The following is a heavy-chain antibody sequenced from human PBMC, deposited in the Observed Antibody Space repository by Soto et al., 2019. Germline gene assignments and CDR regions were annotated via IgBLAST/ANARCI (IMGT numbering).Heavy chain of an antibody. CDR2: ISSSSSYI. V-gene: IGHV3-21*01. D-gene: IGHD6-19*01. Sequence: PGGSLRLSCAASGFTFSSYSMNWVRQAPGKGLEWVSSISSSSSYIYYADSVKGRFTISRDNAKNSLYLQMNSLRAEDTAVYYCARGSGYSSGWEDSDYWGQGTLVTVS. CDR3: ARGSGYSSGWEDSDY. J-gene: IGHJ4*02. CDR1: GFTFSSYS.